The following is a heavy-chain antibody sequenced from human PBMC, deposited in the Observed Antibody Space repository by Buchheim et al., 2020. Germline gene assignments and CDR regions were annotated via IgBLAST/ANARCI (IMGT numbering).Heavy chain of an antibody. CDR2: INTDGSST. CDR1: GFSFRAYW. Sequence: EVQLVESGGGLVQPGGSLRLSCAASGFSFRAYWMHWVRQAPGKGLMWVSRINTDGSSTSYADSVKGRFTISRDNGKNTLYLQMNSLRAEDTAVYYCARSPVADLFDYWGQGT. CDR3: ARSPVADLFDY. J-gene: IGHJ4*02. V-gene: IGHV3-74*01. D-gene: IGHD6-19*01.